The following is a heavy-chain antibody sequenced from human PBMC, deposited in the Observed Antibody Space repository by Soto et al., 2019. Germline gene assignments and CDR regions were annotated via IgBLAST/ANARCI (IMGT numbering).Heavy chain of an antibody. J-gene: IGHJ3*02. CDR2: IYNSGSM. V-gene: IGHV4-30-2*06. Sequence: PSETLSLTCGVSNGSISSTGYSWGWIRQSPGKTLEWIGYIYNSGSMAYNPSLKSRVTISLDRAKNQFSLKLISVTAADTAVYYCARGPYDAFDIWGQGTMVTVSS. CDR3: ARGPYDAFDI. CDR1: NGSISSTGYS.